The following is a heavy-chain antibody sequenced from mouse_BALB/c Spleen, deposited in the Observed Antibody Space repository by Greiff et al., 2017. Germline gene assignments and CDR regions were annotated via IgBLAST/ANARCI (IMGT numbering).Heavy chain of an antibody. CDR1: GFTFSSFG. V-gene: IGHV5-17*02. D-gene: IGHD2-3*01. Sequence: EVQLKESGGGLVQPGGSRKLSCAASGFTFSSFGMHWVRQAPEKGLEWVAYISSGSSTIYYADTVKGRFTISRDNPKNTLFLQMTSLRSEDTAMYYCARSGLLQNYAMDYWGQGTSVTVSS. CDR3: ARSGLLQNYAMDY. J-gene: IGHJ4*01. CDR2: ISSGSSTI.